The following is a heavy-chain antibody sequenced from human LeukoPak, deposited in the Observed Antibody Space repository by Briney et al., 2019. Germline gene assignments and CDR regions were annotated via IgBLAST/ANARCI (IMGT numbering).Heavy chain of an antibody. V-gene: IGHV3-23*01. CDR3: ARGLWSFGGMDV. Sequence: PGGSLRLSCAASGFTFSSYAMSWVRQAPGKGLEWVSAISGSGGSTYYADSVKGRFTISRDNSKNTLYLQMNSLRAEDTAVYYCARGLWSFGGMDVWGQGTTVTVSS. D-gene: IGHD5-18*01. CDR2: ISGSGGST. J-gene: IGHJ6*02. CDR1: GFTFSSYA.